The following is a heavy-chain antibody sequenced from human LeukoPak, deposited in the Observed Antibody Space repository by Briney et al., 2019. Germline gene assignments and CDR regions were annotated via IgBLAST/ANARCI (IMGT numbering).Heavy chain of an antibody. CDR2: INPSGGST. Sequence: GASVKVSCKASGYTCTSYYMHWVRQAPGQGLEWMGIINPSGGSTSYAQKFQGRVTMTRDTSTSTVYMELSSLRSEDTAVYYCARAWIQLWSLYYYYGMDVWGQGTTVTVSS. D-gene: IGHD5-18*01. CDR3: ARAWIQLWSLYYYYGMDV. V-gene: IGHV1-46*01. J-gene: IGHJ6*02. CDR1: GYTCTSYY.